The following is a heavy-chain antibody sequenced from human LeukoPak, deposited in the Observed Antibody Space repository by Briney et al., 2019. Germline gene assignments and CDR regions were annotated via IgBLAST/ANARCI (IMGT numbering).Heavy chain of an antibody. D-gene: IGHD2-2*01. Sequence: SGTLSLTCAVSGGSISSSNWWSWVRQPPGKGLEWIGEIYHSGSTNYNPSLKSRVTISVDKSKNQFSLKLSSVTAADTAVYYCARDRRCSSTSCYYFDYWGQGTLVTVSS. CDR3: ARDRRCSSTSCYYFDY. V-gene: IGHV4-4*02. CDR1: GGSISSSNW. J-gene: IGHJ4*02. CDR2: IYHSGST.